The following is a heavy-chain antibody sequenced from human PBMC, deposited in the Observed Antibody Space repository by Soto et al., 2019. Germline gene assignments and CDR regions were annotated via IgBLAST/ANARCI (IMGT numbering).Heavy chain of an antibody. Sequence: GGSLRLSCAASGFTFSGSAMHWVRQASGKGLEWVGRIRSKANSYATTYAASVKGRFTISRDDSKNTAYLQMNSLKTEDTAVYYCTSYKSGYCGGDCPTNMDVWGQGTTVTVSS. CDR3: TSYKSGYCGGDCPTNMDV. CDR2: IRSKANSYAT. J-gene: IGHJ6*02. V-gene: IGHV3-73*01. D-gene: IGHD2-21*02. CDR1: GFTFSGSA.